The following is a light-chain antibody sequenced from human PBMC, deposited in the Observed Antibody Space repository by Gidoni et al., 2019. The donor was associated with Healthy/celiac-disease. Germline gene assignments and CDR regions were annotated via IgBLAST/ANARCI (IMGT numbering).Light chain of an antibody. J-gene: IGKJ4*01. CDR3: QQRSNWPRL. CDR2: DAS. CDR1: QSVSSY. V-gene: IGKV3-11*01. Sequence: EIVLTPSPATLSLSPGERATLTCRASQSVSSYLAWYQQKPGQAPRLLIYDASNRATGIPARFSGSGSGTDFTLTISSLEPEDFAVYYCQQRSNWPRLFGGGTKVEIK.